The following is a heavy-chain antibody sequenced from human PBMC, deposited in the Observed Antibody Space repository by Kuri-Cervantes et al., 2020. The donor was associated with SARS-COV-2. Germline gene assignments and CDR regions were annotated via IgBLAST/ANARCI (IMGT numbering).Heavy chain of an antibody. CDR3: ARDCYDFNNGYYTGQFAY. CDR2: IKCDGSEK. CDR1: GFTFSRSW. D-gene: IGHD3-3*01. V-gene: IGHV3-52*01. Sequence: GGSLRLSCAASGFTFSRSWMHWVCQAPEKGLEWVADIKCDGSEKYYVDSVKGRFTISRDNAKNSLYLQMNSLRAEDTAVYYCARDCYDFNNGYYTGQFAYWGQGTLVTVSS. J-gene: IGHJ4*02.